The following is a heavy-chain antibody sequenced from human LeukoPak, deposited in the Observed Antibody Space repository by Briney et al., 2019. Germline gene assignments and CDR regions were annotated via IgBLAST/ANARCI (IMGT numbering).Heavy chain of an antibody. CDR1: GYTFTGYY. J-gene: IGHJ4*02. Sequence: ASVKVSCKASGYTFTGYYMHWVRQAPGQGLEWMGWINPNSGGTSYAQKFQGRVTMTRDTSISTAYMELSRLRSDDTAVYYCARGPPNYYDSSGYCRYWGQGTLVTVSS. D-gene: IGHD3-22*01. CDR2: INPNSGGT. CDR3: ARGPPNYYDSSGYCRY. V-gene: IGHV1-2*02.